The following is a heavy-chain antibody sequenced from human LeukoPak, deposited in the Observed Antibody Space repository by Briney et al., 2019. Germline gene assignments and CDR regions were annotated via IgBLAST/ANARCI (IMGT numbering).Heavy chain of an antibody. V-gene: IGHV1-18*01. CDR2: ISAYNGNT. J-gene: IGHJ4*02. D-gene: IGHD2-2*01. CDR1: GYTFTSYG. Sequence: ASVTVSCKASGYTFTSYGISWVRQAPGQGLEWMGWISAYNGNTNYAQKLQGRVTMTTDTSTSTAYMELRSLRSDDTAVYYCATYCSSTSCSRVDYWGQGTLVTVSS. CDR3: ATYCSSTSCSRVDY.